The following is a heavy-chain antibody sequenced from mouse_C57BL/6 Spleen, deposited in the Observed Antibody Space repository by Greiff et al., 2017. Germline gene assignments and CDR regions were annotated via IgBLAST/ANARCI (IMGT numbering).Heavy chain of an antibody. D-gene: IGHD1-1*01. CDR1: GYSITSGYY. CDR3: AREDYYYGSSCYFDV. J-gene: IGHJ1*03. V-gene: IGHV3-6*01. CDR2: ISYDGSN. Sequence: EVQVVESGPGLVKPSQSLSLTCSVTGYSITSGYYWNWIRQFPGNKLEWMGYISYDGSNNYNPSLKNRISITRDTSKNQFFLKLNSVTTEDTATYYCAREDYYYGSSCYFDVWGTGTTVTVSS.